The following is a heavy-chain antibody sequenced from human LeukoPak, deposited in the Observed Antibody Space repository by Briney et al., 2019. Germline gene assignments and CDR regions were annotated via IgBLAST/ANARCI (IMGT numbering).Heavy chain of an antibody. CDR2: IYYSGST. J-gene: IGHJ5*02. CDR3: ARLSSLANIAARGRTWLDP. CDR1: GGSISSYY. V-gene: IGHV4-59*01. Sequence: PSETLSLTCTVAGGSISSYYWSWIRQPPGKGLEWIGYIYYSGSTNYNPSLKSRVTISVDTSKNQFSLKLSSVTAADTAVYYCARLSSLANIAARGRTWLDPWGQGSLVTVSS. D-gene: IGHD6-6*01.